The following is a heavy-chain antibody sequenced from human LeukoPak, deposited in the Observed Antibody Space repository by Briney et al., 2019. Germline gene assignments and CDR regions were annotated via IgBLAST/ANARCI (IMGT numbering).Heavy chain of an antibody. CDR3: ARVNKISGSYYQSPSYYYYGMDV. CDR2: ISAYNGNT. Sequence: ASVKVSCKASGYTFTSYGISWVRQAPGQGLEWMGWISAYNGNTNYAQKLQGRVTMTTDTSTSTAYMELRSLRSDDTAVYYCARVNKISGSYYQSPSYYYYGMDVWGQGTTVTVSS. V-gene: IGHV1-18*01. CDR1: GYTFTSYG. D-gene: IGHD3-10*01. J-gene: IGHJ6*02.